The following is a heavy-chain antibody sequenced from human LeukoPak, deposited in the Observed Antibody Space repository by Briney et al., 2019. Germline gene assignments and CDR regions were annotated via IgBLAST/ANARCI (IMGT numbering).Heavy chain of an antibody. Sequence: PGGSLRLSCAASGFTFSDYYMSWLRQAPGKGLEWVSYINGDSSTIYYADSVKGRFTISRDNAKNSLYLQMNSLRAEDTGVYYCARTIDYWDQGTLVTVSS. CDR2: INGDSSTI. V-gene: IGHV3-11*01. J-gene: IGHJ4*02. CDR3: ARTIDY. CDR1: GFTFSDYY.